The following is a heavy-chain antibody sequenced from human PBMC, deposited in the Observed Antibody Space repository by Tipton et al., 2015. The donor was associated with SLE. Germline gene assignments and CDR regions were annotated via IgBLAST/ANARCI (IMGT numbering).Heavy chain of an antibody. D-gene: IGHD3-10*01. CDR1: GVSISSHY. CDR3: ARGGWGAFDI. V-gene: IGHV4-59*11. Sequence: TLSLTCTVSGVSISSHYWSWIRQPPGKGLEWIGYIFYSGGTNYNPSLKSRVTISVDTSNNHFSLELSSVTAADTAVYYCARGGWGAFDIWGQGTMVTVSS. CDR2: IFYSGGT. J-gene: IGHJ3*02.